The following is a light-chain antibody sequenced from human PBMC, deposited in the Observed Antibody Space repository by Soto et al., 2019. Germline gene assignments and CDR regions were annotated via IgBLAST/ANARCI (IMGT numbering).Light chain of an antibody. CDR2: EVS. V-gene: IGLV2-23*02. CDR3: CSYAGSSTPYV. CDR1: SSDVGSYNL. J-gene: IGLJ1*01. Sequence: QSALTQPASVSGSPGQSITISCTGTSSDVGSYNLVSWYQQHPGKAPKLMIYEVSKRPSGVSNRFSGSKSGNTASLTISGPQAEDEADYYCCSYAGSSTPYVFGTGTKVPVL.